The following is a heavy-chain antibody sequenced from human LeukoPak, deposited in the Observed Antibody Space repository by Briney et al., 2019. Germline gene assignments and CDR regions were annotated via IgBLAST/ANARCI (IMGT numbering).Heavy chain of an antibody. CDR1: GFTFGDYA. V-gene: IGHV3-49*03. CDR3: TRSPRPLSGYQLPGY. Sequence: GGSLRLSCTASGFTFGDYAMSWFRQAPGEGLEWVGFIRSKAYGGTTEYAASVKGRFTISRDDSKSIAYLQMNSLKTEDTAVNYCTRSPRPLSGYQLPGYWGQGTLVTVSS. J-gene: IGHJ4*02. CDR2: IRSKAYGGTT. D-gene: IGHD3-22*01.